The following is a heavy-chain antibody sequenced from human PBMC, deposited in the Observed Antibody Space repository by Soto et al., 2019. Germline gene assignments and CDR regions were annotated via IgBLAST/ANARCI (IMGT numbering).Heavy chain of an antibody. D-gene: IGHD6-19*01. CDR1: GYTYISYS. Sequence: QVQVVQSGAEEKKPGASVKVSCKASGYTYISYSMHWVRQAPGQRLEWMGWINVGNGNTKYSQNFQGRVTINQDTSASTPYMELSSLTSEDTAVYYCAREKWGSGSRWLDPWGQGTLVTVSS. J-gene: IGHJ5*02. CDR3: AREKWGSGSRWLDP. V-gene: IGHV1-3*05. CDR2: INVGNGNT.